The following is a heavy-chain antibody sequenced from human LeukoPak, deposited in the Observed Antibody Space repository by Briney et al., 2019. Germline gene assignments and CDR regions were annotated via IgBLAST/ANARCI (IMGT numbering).Heavy chain of an antibody. CDR2: IRSKAYGGTT. Sequence: GGSLRLSCTASGFTFGDYAMSWVRQAPGKGLEWVGFIRSKAYGGTTEYAASVKGRFTISRDDSKSIGYLQMNSLKTEDTALYHCTRDLSYGLSYDYWGQGTLVTVSS. CDR3: TRDLSYGLSYDY. J-gene: IGHJ4*02. V-gene: IGHV3-49*04. CDR1: GFTFGDYA. D-gene: IGHD5-18*01.